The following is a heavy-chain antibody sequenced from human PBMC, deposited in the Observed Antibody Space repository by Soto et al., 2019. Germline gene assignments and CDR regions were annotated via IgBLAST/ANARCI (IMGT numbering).Heavy chain of an antibody. V-gene: IGHV4-31*03. J-gene: IGHJ5*02. Sequence: QVQLQESGPGLVKPSQTLSLTCTVSSGSISSGGYYWSWIRQHPGKGLEWIGYIYYSGSTYYNPSLKSRVTISVDTSKNQFSLKLSSVTAADTTVYYCARGIVPTVTTLSTHRARRNWFDPWGQGTLVTVSS. CDR3: ARGIVPTVTTLSTHRARRNWFDP. CDR2: IYYSGST. D-gene: IGHD4-17*01. CDR1: SGSISSGGYY.